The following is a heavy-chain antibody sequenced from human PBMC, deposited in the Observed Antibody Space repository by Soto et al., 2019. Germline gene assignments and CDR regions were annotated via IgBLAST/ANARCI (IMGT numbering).Heavy chain of an antibody. CDR1: GGSISSGAYY. Sequence: QVQLQESGPGLVKPSQTLSLTCAVSGGSISSGAYYWSWIRQYPGKGLEWIGYIYTSGSTYYNPSLKSRITISVDTSKNQFSLKLSSVTAADTAVYYCARGLSSSWLDWDYWGQGTLVTVSS. CDR3: ARGLSSSWLDWDY. J-gene: IGHJ4*02. V-gene: IGHV4-31*11. D-gene: IGHD6-13*01. CDR2: IYTSGST.